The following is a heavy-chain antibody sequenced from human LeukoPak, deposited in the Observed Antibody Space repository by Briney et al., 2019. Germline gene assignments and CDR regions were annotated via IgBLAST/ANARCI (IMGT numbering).Heavy chain of an antibody. V-gene: IGHV3-11*04. CDR2: ISSSGSTI. Sequence: GGSLRLSCAASGFTFSDYYLSWIRQAPGKGLEWVSYISSSGSTIYYADSVKGRFTTSRDNAKKSLFLQMNSLRAEDTAVYYCAKDSEGGTYFYDYMDVWGKGTMVTVSS. CDR1: GFTFSDYY. J-gene: IGHJ6*03. D-gene: IGHD1-26*01. CDR3: AKDSEGGTYFYDYMDV.